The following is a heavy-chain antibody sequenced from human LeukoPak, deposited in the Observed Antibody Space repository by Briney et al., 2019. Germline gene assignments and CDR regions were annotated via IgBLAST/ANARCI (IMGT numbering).Heavy chain of an antibody. CDR2: IFYSGST. D-gene: IGHD3-10*01. V-gene: IGHV4-39*01. CDR3: ARLGGGSGSPFFDY. J-gene: IGHJ4*02. Sequence: PSETLSLTCTVSSGSISTSNYYWGWVRQPPGKALEWIGNIFYSGSTYYNPSLKSRVTISVDTSKNQFSLKLSSVTAADTAVYYCARLGGGSGSPFFDYWGQGTLVTVSS. CDR1: SGSISTSNYY.